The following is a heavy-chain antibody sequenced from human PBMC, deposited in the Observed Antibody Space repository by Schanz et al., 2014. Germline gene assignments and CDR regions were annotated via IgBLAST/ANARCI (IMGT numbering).Heavy chain of an antibody. J-gene: IGHJ6*03. CDR3: ARGGSSGYDFSIYYMDV. Sequence: QVQLVESGGGVVQPGGSLRLSCAASGFPFSSYALHWVRQAPGKGLEWVAIIWYDGNNKKYADSVKGRFTISRDNFKNTLFLQMNSLRAEDTAAYYCARGGSSGYDFSIYYMDVWGKGTTXTVSS. V-gene: IGHV3-33*08. CDR2: IWYDGNNK. CDR1: GFPFSSYA. D-gene: IGHD5-12*01.